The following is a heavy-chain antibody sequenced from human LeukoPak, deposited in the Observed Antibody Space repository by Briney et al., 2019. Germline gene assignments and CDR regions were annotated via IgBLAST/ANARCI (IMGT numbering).Heavy chain of an antibody. Sequence: GASLKVSSKPSGYTFTSYDINWVRQAAGQGLEGMGWMNPNSGSTGYAQKFQGRVTITRNTSISTAYMELSGLRSEDTAVYYCARGRSTGYPYYFEYWGQGTLVTVSS. D-gene: IGHD5-12*01. CDR3: ARGRSTGYPYYFEY. CDR2: MNPNSGST. J-gene: IGHJ4*02. V-gene: IGHV1-8*03. CDR1: GYTFTSYD.